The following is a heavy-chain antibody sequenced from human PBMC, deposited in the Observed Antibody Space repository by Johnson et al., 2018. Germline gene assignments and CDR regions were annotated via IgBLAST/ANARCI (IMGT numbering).Heavy chain of an antibody. V-gene: IGHV3-33*01. J-gene: IGHJ4*02. CDR1: GFSFSSYV. Sequence: QVQLVQSGGGVVQPGRSLRLSCAASGFSFSSYVMHWVRQAPGEGLEWVANIWSDGGNINYGDAVKGRFTISRDNSKNTLYLEMNSLRVEDTAVYYWAGSDWGGDCQLLDCWGQGALVTVSS. D-gene: IGHD2-21*02. CDR3: AGSDWGGDCQLLDC. CDR2: IWSDGGNI.